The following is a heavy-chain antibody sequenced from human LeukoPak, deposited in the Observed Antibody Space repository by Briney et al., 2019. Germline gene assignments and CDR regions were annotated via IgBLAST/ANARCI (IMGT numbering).Heavy chain of an antibody. CDR3: ASNTVVTPVYYFDY. D-gene: IGHD4-23*01. J-gene: IGHJ4*02. V-gene: IGHV3-30-3*01. Sequence: GGSLRLSCAASGFTFSSYAMHWVRQAPGKGLEWVAVISYDGSNKYYADSVKGRFTISRDNSKNTLYLQMNNLRAEDTAVYYCASNTVVTPVYYFDYWGQGTLVTVSS. CDR1: GFTFSSYA. CDR2: ISYDGSNK.